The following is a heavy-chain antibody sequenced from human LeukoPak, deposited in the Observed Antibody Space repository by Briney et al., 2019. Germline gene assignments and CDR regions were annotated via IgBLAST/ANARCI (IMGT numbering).Heavy chain of an antibody. Sequence: PSETLSLTCAVYGGSFSGYYWSWIRQPPGKGLEWIGEINHSGSTNYNPSLKSRVTISVDTSKNQFSLKLSSVTAADTAVYYCARVSGGYGDLGPWGQGTLVTVSS. CDR3: ARVSGGYGDLGP. CDR1: GGSFSGYY. J-gene: IGHJ5*02. V-gene: IGHV4-34*01. CDR2: INHSGST. D-gene: IGHD4-17*01.